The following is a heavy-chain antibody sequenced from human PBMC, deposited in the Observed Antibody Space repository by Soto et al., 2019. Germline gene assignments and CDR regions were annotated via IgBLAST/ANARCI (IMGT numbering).Heavy chain of an antibody. J-gene: IGHJ5*02. CDR2: VSYDGSNK. CDR3: ARDHDKWCSVGSCYGGVDR. D-gene: IGHD2-15*01. V-gene: IGHV3-30-3*01. Sequence: QVQLVESGGGVVQPGRSLRLSCAAYGFTFSSYPMHWVRQAPGKGLEWVAVVSYDGSNKYYADSVRGRFTISRDNALKSLXXQMNSLTTEDTAVYYCARDHDKWCSVGSCYGGVDRWGQGTLVTVSS. CDR1: GFTFSSYP.